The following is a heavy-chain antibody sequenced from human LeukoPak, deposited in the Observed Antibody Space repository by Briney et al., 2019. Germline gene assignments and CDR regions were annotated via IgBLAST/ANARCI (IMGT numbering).Heavy chain of an antibody. Sequence: GSLRPSCAASGFTFSSYWMSWVRQAPGKGLGWVANIKQDGSEKYYVDSVKGRFTISRDNAKNSLYLQMNSLRAEDTAVYYCARTIFGVVSYFDIWGQGTMVTVSS. D-gene: IGHD3-3*01. V-gene: IGHV3-7*01. CDR3: ARTIFGVVSYFDI. J-gene: IGHJ3*02. CDR1: GFTFSSYW. CDR2: IKQDGSEK.